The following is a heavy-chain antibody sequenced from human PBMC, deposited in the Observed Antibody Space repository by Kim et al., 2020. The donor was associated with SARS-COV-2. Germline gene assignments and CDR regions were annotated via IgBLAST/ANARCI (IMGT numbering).Heavy chain of an antibody. CDR2: IYYSGSS. CDR1: GGSISSYY. CDR3: ARHEAPSLRAFDWAIDY. Sequence: SETLSLTCTVSGGSISSYYWSWIRQPPGKGLEWIGYIYYSGSSSSNPSLRSRLTISIDTSKNQFSLKLSSVTSADTAVYYCARHEAPSLRAFDWAIDYWG. J-gene: IGHJ4*01. D-gene: IGHD3-9*01. V-gene: IGHV4-59*08.